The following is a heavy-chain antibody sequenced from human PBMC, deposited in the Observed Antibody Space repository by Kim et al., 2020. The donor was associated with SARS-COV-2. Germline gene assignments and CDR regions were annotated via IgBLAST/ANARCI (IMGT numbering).Heavy chain of an antibody. V-gene: IGHV3-9*01. CDR3: AVWLVGGFDY. J-gene: IGHJ4*02. Sequence: GGSLRLSCAASGFTFDDYAMHWVRQAPGKGLEWVSGISWNSGSIGYADSVKGRFTISRDNAKNSLYLQMNSLRAEDTALYYCAVWLVGGFDYWGQGTLVTVSS. D-gene: IGHD6-19*01. CDR1: GFTFDDYA. CDR2: ISWNSGSI.